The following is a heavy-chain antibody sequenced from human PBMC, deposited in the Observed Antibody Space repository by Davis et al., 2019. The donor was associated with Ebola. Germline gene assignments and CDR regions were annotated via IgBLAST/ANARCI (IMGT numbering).Heavy chain of an antibody. D-gene: IGHD5-18*01. V-gene: IGHV4-34*01. J-gene: IGHJ3*02. Sequence: PSETLSLTCTVSGGSINNYYWSWIRQPPGKGLEWIGEINHSGSTNYNPSLKSRVTISVDTSKNQFSLKLTSVTAADTAMFYCARRAYWDGYAAFDIWGQGTMVTASS. CDR2: INHSGST. CDR3: ARRAYWDGYAAFDI. CDR1: GGSINNYY.